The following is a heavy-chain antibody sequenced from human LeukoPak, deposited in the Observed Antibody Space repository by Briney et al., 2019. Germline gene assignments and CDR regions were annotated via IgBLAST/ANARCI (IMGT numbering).Heavy chain of an antibody. CDR3: ARRTYGSGSFDP. CDR1: GGSMSSRSYY. V-gene: IGHV4-39*01. CDR2: FYYSGST. D-gene: IGHD3-10*01. Sequence: PSETLSLTCTVSGGSMSSRSYYWGWIRQPPGKGLEWIGTFYYSGSTYYNPSLKSRVTISVDTSKNQFSLKLSSVTAADTAVYYCARRTYGSGSFDPWGQGTLVTVSS. J-gene: IGHJ5*02.